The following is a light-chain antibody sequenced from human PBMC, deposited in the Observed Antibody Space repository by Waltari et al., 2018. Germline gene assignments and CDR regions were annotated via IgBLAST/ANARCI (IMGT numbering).Light chain of an antibody. CDR3: QQYYRTPPT. J-gene: IGKJ2*01. CDR1: QTVLYSSNNKNF. V-gene: IGKV4-1*01. Sequence: DIVMTQSPDSLAVSLGERATIKCKSSQTVLYSSNNKNFLAWYQQKAGQPPKLLINWASTREFGVPDRFSGSGSGTDFTLTISSLQAEDVAVYYCQQYYRTPPTFGQGTKLEIK. CDR2: WAS.